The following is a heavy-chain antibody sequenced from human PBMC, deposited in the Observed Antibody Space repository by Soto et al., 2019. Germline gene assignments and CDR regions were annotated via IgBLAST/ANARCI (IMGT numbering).Heavy chain of an antibody. CDR1: GYTFTSYA. CDR3: ARVLNGGYRSSWTYDY. J-gene: IGHJ4*02. V-gene: IGHV1-3*01. Sequence: ASVKVSCKASGYTFTSYAMHWVRQAPGQRLEWMGWINAGNGNTKYSQKFQGRVTITRDTSASTAYMELSSLRSEDTAVYYCARVLNGGYRSSWTYDYWGQGTLVTVSS. CDR2: INAGNGNT. D-gene: IGHD6-13*01.